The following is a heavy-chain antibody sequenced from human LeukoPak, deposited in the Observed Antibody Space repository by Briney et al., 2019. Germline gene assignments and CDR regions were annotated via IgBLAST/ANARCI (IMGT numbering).Heavy chain of an antibody. CDR2: IFRGGST. CDR3: ARYDSRGSGSTQLEY. Sequence: SETLSLTCAVSGYSISIAYYWGWIRPPPGKGLEWIGMIFRGGSTSYNPSLMSRLTMSRDTSRNQFSLQLTSVTAADTAVYYCARYDSRGSGSTQLEYWGQGILVTISS. J-gene: IGHJ4*02. V-gene: IGHV4-38-2*01. CDR1: GYSISIAYY. D-gene: IGHD3-3*01.